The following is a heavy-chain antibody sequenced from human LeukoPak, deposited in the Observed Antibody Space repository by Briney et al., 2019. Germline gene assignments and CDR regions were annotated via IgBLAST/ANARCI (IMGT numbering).Heavy chain of an antibody. CDR2: IYYSGST. V-gene: IGHV4-59*01. D-gene: IGHD3-3*01. J-gene: IGHJ4*02. CDR1: GGSISSYY. Sequence: SETLSLTCTVSGGSISSYYWSWIRQPPGKELEWIGYIYYSGSTNYNPSLKSRVTISVDTSKNQFSLKLSSVTAADTAVYYCARGRPRSGYYPFDYWGQGTLVTVSS. CDR3: ARGRPRSGYYPFDY.